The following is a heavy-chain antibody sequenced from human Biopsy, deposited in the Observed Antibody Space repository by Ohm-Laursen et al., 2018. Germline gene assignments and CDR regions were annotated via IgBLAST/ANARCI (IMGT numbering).Heavy chain of an antibody. V-gene: IGHV3-33*01. J-gene: IGHJ5*02. CDR3: ASDRDSSGSFRWNH. CDR2: IWYDGSKK. Sequence: SLRLSCAASGLSFSTYGMHWVRQAPGKGLEWVAVIWYDGSKKYYADSVKGRFTITRDNSKNTLYLQMNSLRAENTAVYYCASDRDSSGSFRWNHWGQGTLVTVSS. D-gene: IGHD6-19*01. CDR1: GLSFSTYG.